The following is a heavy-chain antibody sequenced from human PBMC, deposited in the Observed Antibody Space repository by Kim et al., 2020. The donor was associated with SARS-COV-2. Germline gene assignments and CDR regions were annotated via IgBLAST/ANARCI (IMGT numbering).Heavy chain of an antibody. V-gene: IGHV3-30*04. CDR1: GFTFSSYA. CDR3: ARDRGYCSSTSCLYYFYYGMDV. J-gene: IGHJ6*02. D-gene: IGHD2-2*01. Sequence: GGSLRLSCAASGFTFSSYAMHWVRQAPGKGLEWVAVISYDGSNKYYADSVKGRFTISRDNSKNTLYLQMNSLRAEDTAVYYCARDRGYCSSTSCLYYFYYGMDVWAKGPRSPSP. CDR2: ISYDGSNK.